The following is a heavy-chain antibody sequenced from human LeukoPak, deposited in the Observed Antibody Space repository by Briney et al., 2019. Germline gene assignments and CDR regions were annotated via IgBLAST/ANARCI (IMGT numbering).Heavy chain of an antibody. CDR2: IFPADSDT. CDR1: GYSFTSYC. CDR3: ARHRYFQL. Sequence: GESMQISCKASGYSFTSYCVAWVRQMPGKGLEWMGIIFPADSDTRYSPSFQSQVTISVDKSINTAYLQWSSLKASDTAMYYCARHRYFQLWGQGTLVTVSS. V-gene: IGHV5-51*01. J-gene: IGHJ1*01.